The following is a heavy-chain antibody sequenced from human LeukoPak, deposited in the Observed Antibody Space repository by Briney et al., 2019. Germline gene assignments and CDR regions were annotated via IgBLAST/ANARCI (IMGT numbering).Heavy chain of an antibody. CDR1: GYSFSNYW. CDR3: ARQGNSDYYPFDY. CDR2: IYPDDSDI. D-gene: IGHD3-22*01. V-gene: IGHV5-51*01. J-gene: IGHJ4*02. Sequence: GESLKISCKGSGYSFSNYWIGWVRQMPGKGLEWMGIIYPDDSDIRYSPSFQGQVTISADKSISTAYLQWSSLKASDTAMYYCARQGNSDYYPFDYWGQGTLVTVPS.